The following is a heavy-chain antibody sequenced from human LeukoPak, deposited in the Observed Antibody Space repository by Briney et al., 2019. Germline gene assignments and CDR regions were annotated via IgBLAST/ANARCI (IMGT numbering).Heavy chain of an antibody. CDR2: ISSSSSYI. D-gene: IGHD1-26*01. CDR3: ARDSDLVGATLHDAFDI. CDR1: GFTFSSYS. J-gene: IGHJ3*02. V-gene: IGHV3-21*01. Sequence: GGSLRLSCAASGFTFSSYSMNWVRQAPGKGLEWVSSISSSSSYIYYADSVKGRFTISRDNAKNSLYLQMNSLRAEDTAVYYCARDSDLVGATLHDAFDIWGQGTMVTVSS.